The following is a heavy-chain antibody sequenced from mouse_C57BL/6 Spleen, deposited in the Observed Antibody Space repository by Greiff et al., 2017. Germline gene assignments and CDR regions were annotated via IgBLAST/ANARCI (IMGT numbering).Heavy chain of an antibody. D-gene: IGHD1-1*01. CDR2: IDPENGDT. Sequence: EVQLQQSGAELVRPGASVKLSCTASGFNIKDDYMHWVKQRPEQGLEWIGWIDPENGDTEYASKFQGKATITADTSSNTAYLQLSSLTSEDTAVYYCTTDYGSSSSYWGQGTTLTVSS. V-gene: IGHV14-4*01. CDR1: GFNIKDDY. CDR3: TTDYGSSSSY. J-gene: IGHJ2*01.